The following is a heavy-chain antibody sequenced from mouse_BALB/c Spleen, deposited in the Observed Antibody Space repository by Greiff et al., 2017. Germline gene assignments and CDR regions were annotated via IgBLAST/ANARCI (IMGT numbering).Heavy chain of an antibody. CDR2: IYPGSGST. D-gene: IGHD2-4*01. Sequence: LQQPGSELVRPGASVKLSCKASGYTFTSYWMHWVKQRHGQGLEWIGNIYPGSGSTNYDEKFKSKGTLTVDTSSSTAYMHLSSLTSEDSAVYYCTRGGSTIIKDAMDYWGQGTSVTVSS. V-gene: IGHV1S22*01. J-gene: IGHJ4*01. CDR1: GYTFTSYW. CDR3: TRGGSTIIKDAMDY.